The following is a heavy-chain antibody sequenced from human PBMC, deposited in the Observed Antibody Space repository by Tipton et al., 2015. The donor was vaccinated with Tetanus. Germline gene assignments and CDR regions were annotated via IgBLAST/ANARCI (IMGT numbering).Heavy chain of an antibody. CDR3: ARDLYYYGSGSLYGMDV. J-gene: IGHJ6*02. Sequence: QMQLVQSGAEVKKPGASVKVSCKASGYTFTSYYMHWVRQAPGQGLEWMGIINPSGGSTSYAQKFQGRVTMTRDTSTSTVYMELSSLRSEDTAVYYCARDLYYYGSGSLYGMDVWGQGTTVTVSS. V-gene: IGHV1-46*01. D-gene: IGHD3-10*01. CDR1: GYTFTSYY. CDR2: INPSGGST.